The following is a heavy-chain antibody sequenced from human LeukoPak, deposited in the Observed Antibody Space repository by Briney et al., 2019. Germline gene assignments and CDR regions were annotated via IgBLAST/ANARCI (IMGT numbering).Heavy chain of an antibody. V-gene: IGHV4-59*01. CDR1: GDSISSYY. J-gene: IGHJ6*02. Sequence: PSETLSLTCTVSGDSISSYYWSWIRQPPGKGLDWIGYIYYSGSTNYNPSLKSRVTISVATSKNQFSLRLSSVTAADTAVYYCARDRSGSYSRYYYYGMDVWGQGTTVTVSS. CDR3: ARDRSGSYSRYYYYGMDV. CDR2: IYYSGST. D-gene: IGHD1-26*01.